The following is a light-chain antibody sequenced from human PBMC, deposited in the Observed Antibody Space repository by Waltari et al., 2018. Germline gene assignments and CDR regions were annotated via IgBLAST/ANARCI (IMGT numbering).Light chain of an antibody. Sequence: QSALTQPASVSGSPGQSITISCSRTDSDVGAHDFVSWYQQPPGKAPHLLIDEVSNRPSGISNRFSASKSGNTASLTISGLQAEDEADYYCSSYTTSSAPGVFGTGTRVTVL. J-gene: IGLJ1*01. CDR3: SSYTTSSAPGV. V-gene: IGLV2-14*01. CDR2: EVS. CDR1: DSDVGAHDF.